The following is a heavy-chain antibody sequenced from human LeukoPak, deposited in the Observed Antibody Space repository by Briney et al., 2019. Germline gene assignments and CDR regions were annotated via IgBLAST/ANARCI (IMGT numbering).Heavy chain of an antibody. V-gene: IGHV4-59*01. Sequence: SETLSLTCTVSGGPISSYYWSWIRQPPGKGLEWIGYIYYSGSTNYNPSLKSRVTISVDTSKNQFSLKLSSVTAADTAVYYCARRLEYYDSSGLGDAFDIWGQGTMVTVSS. D-gene: IGHD3-22*01. J-gene: IGHJ3*02. CDR3: ARRLEYYDSSGLGDAFDI. CDR1: GGPISSYY. CDR2: IYYSGST.